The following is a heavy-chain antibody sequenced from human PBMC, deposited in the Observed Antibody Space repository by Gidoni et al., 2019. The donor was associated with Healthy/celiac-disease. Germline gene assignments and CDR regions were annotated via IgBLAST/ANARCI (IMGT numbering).Heavy chain of an antibody. V-gene: IGHV3-23*04. CDR2: ISGSGGST. CDR3: AKDQRLSGVVDTVRYGMDV. CDR1: GFAFSSYA. Sequence: EVQLVESGGGLVQPGGSLGLSCAASGFAFSSYAMSWVRQAPGKGLEWVSAISGSGGSTHYADSVKGRFTISRDNSKNTLYLQMNSLRAEDTAVYYCAKDQRLSGVVDTVRYGMDVWGQGTTVTVSS. D-gene: IGHD5-18*01. J-gene: IGHJ6*02.